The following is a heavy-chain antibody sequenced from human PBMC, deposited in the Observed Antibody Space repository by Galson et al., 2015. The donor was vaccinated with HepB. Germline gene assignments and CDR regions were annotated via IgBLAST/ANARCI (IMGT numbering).Heavy chain of an antibody. CDR2: IYPGDSDT. Sequence: QSGAEVTKPGESLKISCKGSGSSFPSYWIGWVRQMPGKGLEWTGIIYPGDSDTRYSPSFQGQVTISADKSISTAYLQWSGLKASDTAMYYCARHLVGAINAFDIWGQGTMVTVSS. CDR1: GSSFPSYW. CDR3: ARHLVGAINAFDI. J-gene: IGHJ3*02. D-gene: IGHD1-26*01. V-gene: IGHV5-51*01.